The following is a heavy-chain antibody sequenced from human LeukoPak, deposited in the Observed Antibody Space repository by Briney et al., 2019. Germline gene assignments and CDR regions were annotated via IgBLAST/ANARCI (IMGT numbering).Heavy chain of an antibody. Sequence: SGGSLRLSCAGSGFSFSSYDMLWVRQAPGKGLEWVSAISGSGGSTYYADSVKGRFTISRDNSKNTLYLQMNSLRAEDTAVYYCAKDGDIVVVVAARFDYWGQGTLVTVSS. D-gene: IGHD2-15*01. CDR2: ISGSGGST. V-gene: IGHV3-23*01. CDR3: AKDGDIVVVVAARFDY. J-gene: IGHJ4*02. CDR1: GFSFSSYD.